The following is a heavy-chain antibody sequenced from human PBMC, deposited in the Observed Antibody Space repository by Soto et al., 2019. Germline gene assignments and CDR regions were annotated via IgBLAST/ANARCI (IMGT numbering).Heavy chain of an antibody. D-gene: IGHD6-13*01. CDR3: ATTPGYSSSRVAIDI. V-gene: IGHV1-24*01. Sequence: ASVKVSCKVSGYTLTELSMHWVRQAPGKGLEWMGGFDPEDGETIYAQKFQGRVTMTEDTSTDTAYMELSSLRSEDTAVYYCATTPGYSSSRVAIDIWGQGTMVTVSS. J-gene: IGHJ3*02. CDR1: GYTLTELS. CDR2: FDPEDGET.